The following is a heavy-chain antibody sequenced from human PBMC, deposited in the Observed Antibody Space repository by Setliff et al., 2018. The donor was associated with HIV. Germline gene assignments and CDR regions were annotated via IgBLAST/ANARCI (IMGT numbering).Heavy chain of an antibody. CDR3: ARGRGSSSSWPIDY. V-gene: IGHV4-59*12. D-gene: IGHD6-13*01. J-gene: IGHJ4*02. Sequence: PSETLSLTCSVSGGSISSYYWSWIRQPPGKGLEWIGDIYYSGMTNYNPSLQSRVTISLDTSKNQFSLKLYSVPAADTAVYYCARGRGSSSSWPIDYWGQGTLVTVSS. CDR1: GGSISSYY. CDR2: IYYSGMT.